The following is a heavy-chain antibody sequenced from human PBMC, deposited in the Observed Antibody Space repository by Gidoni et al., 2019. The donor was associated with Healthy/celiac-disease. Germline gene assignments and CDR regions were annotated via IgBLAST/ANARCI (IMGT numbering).Heavy chain of an antibody. CDR1: GLPFSSYW. D-gene: IGHD6-6*01. V-gene: IGHV3-74*02. CDR3: ASLDKGGSSSLGSY. Sequence: EVQLVDSGGGLVQPGGSLSISCAASGLPFSSYWMHWVRQVPGKGLVWVSRINRYGSSKSYADSVKGRFTISRDNAKNTLYLQMNSLRAEDTAEYYCASLDKGGSSSLGSYWGQGTLVTVSS. J-gene: IGHJ4*02. CDR2: INRYGSSK.